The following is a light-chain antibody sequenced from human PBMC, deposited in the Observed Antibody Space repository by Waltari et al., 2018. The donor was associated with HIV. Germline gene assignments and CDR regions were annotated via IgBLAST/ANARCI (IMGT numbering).Light chain of an antibody. CDR2: DAF. J-gene: IGKJ1*01. V-gene: IGKV3-20*01. Sequence: EIVLTQSPGTLSLSPGARVTLSCRASQTVRSNYLAWYQQKPGQAPRLLIYDAFKRATGIPVRFSGSGSGTDFTLTISRLEPEDFAVYYCQQYGGSARTFGQGTKVEV. CDR3: QQYGGSART. CDR1: QTVRSNY.